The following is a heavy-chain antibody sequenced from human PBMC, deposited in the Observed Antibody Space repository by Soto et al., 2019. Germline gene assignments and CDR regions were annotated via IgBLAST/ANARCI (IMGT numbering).Heavy chain of an antibody. D-gene: IGHD3-9*01. CDR3: ARPPGYISDWYYFDL. CDR1: GYSFIDYY. CDR2: ISPKSGGT. J-gene: IGHJ4*02. Sequence: QVQLVQSGAEVKKPGASVKVSCEASGYSFIDYYTHWVRQAPGQGFEWMGRISPKSGGTNYAQKFEGRVTLTWDTSLNTAYMELSSLKSDDTAVYYCARPPGYISDWYYFDLWGQGTRVIVSS. V-gene: IGHV1-2*02.